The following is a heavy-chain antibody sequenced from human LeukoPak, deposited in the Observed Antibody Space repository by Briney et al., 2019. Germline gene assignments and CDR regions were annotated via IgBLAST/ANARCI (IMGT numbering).Heavy chain of an antibody. Sequence: GGSLRLSCAAPGFTFSSYAMSWVRQAPGKGLEWVSAISGSGGSTYYADSVKGRFTISRDNSKNTLYLQMNSLRAEDTAVYYCAKGSGGSCYHYWGQGTLVTVSS. J-gene: IGHJ4*02. CDR2: ISGSGGST. V-gene: IGHV3-23*01. CDR1: GFTFSSYA. D-gene: IGHD2-15*01. CDR3: AKGSGGSCYHY.